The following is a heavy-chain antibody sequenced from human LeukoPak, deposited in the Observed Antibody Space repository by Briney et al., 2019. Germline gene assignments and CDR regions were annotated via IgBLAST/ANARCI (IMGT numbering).Heavy chain of an antibody. D-gene: IGHD3-3*01. J-gene: IGHJ4*02. V-gene: IGHV3-73*01. CDR3: WSGLDY. CDR1: GFTFSGSA. CDR2: IRSKAKSYAT. Sequence: PGGSLRLSCAASGFTFSGSAMHWVRQVSGKGLEWVGRIRSKAKSYATAYAASVKGRFTISRDDSKNTAYLQMNSLKTEDTAVYYCWSGLDYWGQGILVTVSS.